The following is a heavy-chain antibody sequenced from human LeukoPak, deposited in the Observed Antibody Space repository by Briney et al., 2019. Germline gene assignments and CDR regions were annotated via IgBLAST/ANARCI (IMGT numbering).Heavy chain of an antibody. CDR1: GYSFTSYW. V-gene: IGHV5-51*01. CDR2: IYPGDSDT. J-gene: IGHJ4*02. Sequence: GDSRKISCKGSGYSFTSYWIGWVRQMPGKGLEWMGIIYPGDSDTRYSPSFQGQVTISADKSISTVYLQWSSLEASDTAMYYCARRDTTMGNFDYWGQGTLVTVSS. CDR3: ARRDTTMGNFDY. D-gene: IGHD5-18*01.